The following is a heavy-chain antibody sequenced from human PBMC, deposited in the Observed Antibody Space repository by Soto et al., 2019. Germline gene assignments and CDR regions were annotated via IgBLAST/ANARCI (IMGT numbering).Heavy chain of an antibody. CDR2: ILYDGSDK. CDR1: GFTCGNYG. V-gene: IGHV3-30*18. J-gene: IGHJ6*02. CDR3: AKWWEVSHNPAVNYYSCMDA. Sequence: GGSLRRSCAASGFTCGNYGMHWVRQPPGKGLERMSSILYDGSDKYYADSVNGRLTIARDGSKNALYLQMDSLRPEDTAVYYWAKWWEVSHNPAVNYYSCMDAWGQGATVAVAS. D-gene: IGHD1-26*01.